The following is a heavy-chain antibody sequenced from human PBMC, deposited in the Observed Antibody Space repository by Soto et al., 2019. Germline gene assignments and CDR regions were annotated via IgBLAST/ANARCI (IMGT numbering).Heavy chain of an antibody. V-gene: IGHV3-74*01. J-gene: IGHJ4*02. CDR2: ISTDGSST. CDR1: GFTFSTYW. CDR3: ARATGSNHPFDY. Sequence: EVQLVESGGGLVQPGGSLRLSCAATGFTFSTYWMHWVRQGPGKGLVWVSRISTDGSSTTYADSVKGRSTISRDNAKNTLYLQMNSLSAEDTAVYYCARATGSNHPFDYWGQGTLVTVSS. D-gene: IGHD2-2*01.